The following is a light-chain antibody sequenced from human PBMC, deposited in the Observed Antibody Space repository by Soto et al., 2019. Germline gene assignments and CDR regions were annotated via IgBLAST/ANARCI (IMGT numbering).Light chain of an antibody. CDR2: AAS. Sequence: DIKMTQSPCSLSASVGDRVTITCRASQFTSNFLNWYQQKPGKAPRVLIQAASSLQTGVPFRFSGSGSGTDFTLTISSLQPEDFATYYCQQSYSTPVTFGQGTRLENK. J-gene: IGKJ5*01. CDR1: QFTSNF. CDR3: QQSYSTPVT. V-gene: IGKV1-39*01.